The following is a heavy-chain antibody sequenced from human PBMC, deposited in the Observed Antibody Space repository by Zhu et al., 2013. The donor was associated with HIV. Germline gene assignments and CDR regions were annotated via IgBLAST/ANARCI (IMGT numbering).Heavy chain of an antibody. Sequence: QVQLVQSGAEVKKPGASVKVSCKASGYTFTSYYMHWVRQAPGQGLEWMGIINPSGGSTSYAQKFQGRVTMTRDTSTSTVYMELSSLRSEDTAVYYCAMTTVVTNWFDPWGQGTLVTVSS. CDR2: INPSGGST. CDR1: GYTFTSYY. V-gene: IGHV1-46*01. D-gene: IGHD4-17*01. J-gene: IGHJ5*02. CDR3: AMTTVVTNWFDP.